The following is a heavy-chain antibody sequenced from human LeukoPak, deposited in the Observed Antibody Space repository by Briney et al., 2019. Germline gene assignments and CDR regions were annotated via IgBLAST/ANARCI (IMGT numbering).Heavy chain of an antibody. CDR2: ISSSSSYI. CDR1: GFTFSSYS. J-gene: IGHJ4*02. Sequence: GGSLRLSCAASGFTFSSYSMNWVRQAPGKGLEWVSSISSSSSYIYYADSVKGRFTISRDNSKNTLYLQMNSLRAEDTAVYYCAKGGYSGYVGWDYFDYWGQGTLVTVSS. V-gene: IGHV3-21*04. D-gene: IGHD5-12*01. CDR3: AKGGYSGYVGWDYFDY.